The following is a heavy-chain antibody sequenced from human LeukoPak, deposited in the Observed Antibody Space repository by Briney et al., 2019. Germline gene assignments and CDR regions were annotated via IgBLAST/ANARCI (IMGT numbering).Heavy chain of an antibody. CDR3: TTDSTRPLRFLEWLPRNWFDP. CDR1: GFTFSNAW. V-gene: IGHV3-15*01. CDR2: IKSKTDGGTT. J-gene: IGHJ5*02. Sequence: PGGSLRLSCAASGFTFSNAWMSWVRQAPGKGLEWVGRIKSKTDGGTTDYAAPVKGRFTISRDDSKNTLYLQMNSLKTEDTAVYYCTTDSTRPLRFLEWLPRNWFDPWGQGTLVTVSS. D-gene: IGHD3-3*01.